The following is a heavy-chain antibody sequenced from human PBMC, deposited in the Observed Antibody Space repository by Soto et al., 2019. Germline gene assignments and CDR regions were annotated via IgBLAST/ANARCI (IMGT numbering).Heavy chain of an antibody. V-gene: IGHV4-39*01. CDR1: DGSMNSDSSY. J-gene: IGHJ4*02. Sequence: LSLTCRVSDGSMNSDSSYWGWIRQPPGKGLEWIGVINHSGSTYHNLSLKGRVTMSVDASRNQFSLKLTSMTAADTAVYYCARLGGYVSVGYYYLWDSWGQGTLVTVSS. CDR3: ARLGGYVSVGYYYLWDS. D-gene: IGHD3-22*01. CDR2: INHSGST.